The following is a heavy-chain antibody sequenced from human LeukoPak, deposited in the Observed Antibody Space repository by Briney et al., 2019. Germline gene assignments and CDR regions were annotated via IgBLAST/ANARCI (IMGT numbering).Heavy chain of an antibody. Sequence: GASVKVSCKASGYTFISYGIAWVRQAPGQGLEWMGWISAYNGNTKYAQKLQGRVTMTRDTSTSTAYMELRSLGSEDTAVYYCARWGPVTTTARVYNYFAMDVWGQGTTVTVSS. J-gene: IGHJ6*02. D-gene: IGHD4-17*01. CDR2: ISAYNGNT. CDR1: GYTFISYG. CDR3: ARWGPVTTTARVYNYFAMDV. V-gene: IGHV1-18*01.